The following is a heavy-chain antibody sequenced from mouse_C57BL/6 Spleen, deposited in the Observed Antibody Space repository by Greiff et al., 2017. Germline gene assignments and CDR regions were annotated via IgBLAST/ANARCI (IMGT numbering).Heavy chain of an antibody. Sequence: VQLQESGPGLVQPSQSLSITCTVSGFSLTSYGVHWVRQSPGKGLEWLGVIWRGGSTDYNAAFMSRLSITKDNSKSQVFFKMNSLQADDTAIYYCAKITTVADYYAMDYWGQGTSVTVSS. CDR3: AKITTVADYYAMDY. V-gene: IGHV2-5*01. D-gene: IGHD1-1*01. CDR2: IWRGGST. J-gene: IGHJ4*01. CDR1: GFSLTSYG.